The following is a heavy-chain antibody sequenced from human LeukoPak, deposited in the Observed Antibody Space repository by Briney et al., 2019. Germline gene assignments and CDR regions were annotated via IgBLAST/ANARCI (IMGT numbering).Heavy chain of an antibody. D-gene: IGHD1-26*01. CDR1: GYTFTSYG. CDR3: ARDRRFGAPASSGSYL. CDR2: ISAYNGNT. Sequence: GASVKVSCKASGYTFTSYGISWVRQAPGQGLEWMGWISAYNGNTNYAQKLQGRVTMTTDTSTSTAYMELRSLRSDDTAVYYCARDRRFGAPASSGSYLWGQGTLVTVSS. V-gene: IGHV1-18*01. J-gene: IGHJ4*02.